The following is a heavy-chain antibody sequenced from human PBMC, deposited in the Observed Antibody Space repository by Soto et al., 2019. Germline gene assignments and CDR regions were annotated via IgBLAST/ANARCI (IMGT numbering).Heavy chain of an antibody. J-gene: IGHJ5*01. V-gene: IGHV4-59*08. D-gene: IGHD1-20*01. CDR1: GPSISSYY. Sequence: PSETLSLSWTVSGPSISSYYWSWIRQPPGKGLEWIGYIYYSGSTNYNPSLKSRVTISVDTSKNQFSLKLSCLTAADTAVYYFARRDNFNNWFDPWGQVSQVTVSS. CDR3: ARRDNFNNWFDP. CDR2: IYYSGST.